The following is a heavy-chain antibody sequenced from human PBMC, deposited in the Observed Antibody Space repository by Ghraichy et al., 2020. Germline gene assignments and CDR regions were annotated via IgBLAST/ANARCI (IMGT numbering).Heavy chain of an antibody. J-gene: IGHJ4*02. CDR2: IGGSGDST. CDR3: AKGLQATSYTPADY. Sequence: GGSLRLSCAASGFTFSNYAMSWVRQAPGKGLEWVSVIGGSGDSTYYADSVKGRFTISRDNSKNTVYLQMNSLSADDTAVYFCAKGLQATSYTPADYWGQGTLVTVSS. D-gene: IGHD2-2*02. CDR1: GFTFSNYA. V-gene: IGHV3-23*01.